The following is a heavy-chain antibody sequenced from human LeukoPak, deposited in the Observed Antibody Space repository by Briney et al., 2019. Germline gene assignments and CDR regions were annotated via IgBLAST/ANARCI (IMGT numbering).Heavy chain of an antibody. CDR2: IRSKAYGGTT. CDR3: TSDYCSGGSCPFDY. J-gene: IGHJ4*02. Sequence: GGSLRLSCTASGFTFWDYAMRWFRQAPGKGREGGGFIRSKAYGGTTEYAASVKGRFTISRDDSKSIAYLQMNSLKTEHTAVYYCTSDYCSGGSCPFDYWGQGTLVTVSS. CDR1: GFTFWDYA. D-gene: IGHD2-15*01. V-gene: IGHV3-49*03.